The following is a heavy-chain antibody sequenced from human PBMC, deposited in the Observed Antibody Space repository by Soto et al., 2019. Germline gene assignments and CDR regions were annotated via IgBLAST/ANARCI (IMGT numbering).Heavy chain of an antibody. CDR3: AGDTIQNYCSGGTCYYYYYMDL. V-gene: IGHV4-59*01. J-gene: IGHJ6*03. CDR1: GGSISSYY. Sequence: QVQLQESGPGLVKPSETLSLTCTVCGGSISSYYWRWIRQPPGKGLEWIGYICYRGSTNYSPSLKSQVTLSVDTSKTQISLKLSSVTAADTAVYYCAGDTIQNYCSGGTCYYYYYMDLWGKGTPVTVSS. D-gene: IGHD2-15*01. CDR2: ICYRGST.